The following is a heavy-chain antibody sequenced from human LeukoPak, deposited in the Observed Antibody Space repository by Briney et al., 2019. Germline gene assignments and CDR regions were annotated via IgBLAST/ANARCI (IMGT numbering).Heavy chain of an antibody. V-gene: IGHV3-23*01. D-gene: IGHD3-9*01. CDR1: GFTFSSYG. J-gene: IGHJ4*02. CDR3: AKEDGIRYFDWLPQYYFDY. Sequence: GGSLRLSCAASGFTFSSYGMSWVRQAPGKGLEWVSAISGSGGSTYYADSVKGRFTISRDNSKNTLYLQMNSLRAEDTAVFYFAKEDGIRYFDWLPQYYFDYWGQGTLVTVSS. CDR2: ISGSGGST.